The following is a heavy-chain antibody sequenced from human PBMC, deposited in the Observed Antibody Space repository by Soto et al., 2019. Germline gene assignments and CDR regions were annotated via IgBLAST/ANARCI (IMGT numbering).Heavy chain of an antibody. CDR3: ASNVVVVAATPNYGMDV. CDR1: GGTFSSYA. D-gene: IGHD2-15*01. CDR2: IIPIFGTA. Sequence: QVQLVQSGAEVKKPGSSVKVSCKASGGTFSSYAISWARQAPGQGLEWMGGIIPIFGTANYAQKFQGRVTITADESTSTAYMELSSLRSEDTAVYYCASNVVVVAATPNYGMDVWGQGTTVTVSS. V-gene: IGHV1-69*01. J-gene: IGHJ6*02.